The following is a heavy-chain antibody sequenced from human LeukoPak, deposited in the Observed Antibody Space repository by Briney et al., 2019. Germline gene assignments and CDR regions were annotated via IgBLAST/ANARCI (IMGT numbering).Heavy chain of an antibody. V-gene: IGHV3-9*03. Sequence: GGSLTLSCAASGFTFDDYAMHWVRQAPGKGLEWVSGISWNSGSIGYADSVKGRFTISRDNAKNSLYLQMNSLRAEDMALYYCAKDMYSSGWYYFDYWGQGTLVTVSS. J-gene: IGHJ4*02. CDR3: AKDMYSSGWYYFDY. D-gene: IGHD6-19*01. CDR1: GFTFDDYA. CDR2: ISWNSGSI.